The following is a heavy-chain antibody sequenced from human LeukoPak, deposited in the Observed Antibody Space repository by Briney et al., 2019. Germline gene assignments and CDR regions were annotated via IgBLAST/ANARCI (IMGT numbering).Heavy chain of an antibody. D-gene: IGHD1-26*01. CDR3: ARVERYSGSFDT. CDR2: VYYGGTT. V-gene: IGHV4-39*07. J-gene: IGHJ4*02. CDR1: GGSISSSTYY. Sequence: SETLSLTCTVSGGSISSSTYYWGWIRQPPGKGLEWIGSVYYGGTTYYSPSLKSRVTISIDTSNNQFSLRQSSVTAADTAVFFCARVERYSGSFDTWGQGSLVTVSS.